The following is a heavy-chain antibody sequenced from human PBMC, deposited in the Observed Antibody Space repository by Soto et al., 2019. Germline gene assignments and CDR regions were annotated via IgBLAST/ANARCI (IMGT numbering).Heavy chain of an antibody. CDR2: ISGSGGST. J-gene: IGHJ4*02. CDR3: AKELPPPGDIVVVPAANPVDY. D-gene: IGHD2-2*01. Sequence: EVQLLESGGGLVQPGGSLRLSCAASGFTFSSYAMSWVRQAPGKGLEWVSAISGSGGSTYYADSVKGQFTIPRDNSKRTLYLHMNRQRAEDTAVYDCAKELPPPGDIVVVPAANPVDYWGQGTLVTVSS. V-gene: IGHV3-23*01. CDR1: GFTFSSYA.